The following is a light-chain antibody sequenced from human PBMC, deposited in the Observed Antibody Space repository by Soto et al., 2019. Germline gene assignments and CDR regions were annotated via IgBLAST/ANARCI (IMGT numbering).Light chain of an antibody. CDR1: QSVSSY. CDR2: DAS. Sequence: EIVLTQSPATLSLSPGERATLSCRASQSVSSYLAWYQQKPGQAPRLLIYDASNRATGIPARFSGSGSGTDFTLTISSLEPEDFAVYYCQQRSNWGLTFDPGTKVDIK. V-gene: IGKV3-11*01. CDR3: QQRSNWGLT. J-gene: IGKJ3*01.